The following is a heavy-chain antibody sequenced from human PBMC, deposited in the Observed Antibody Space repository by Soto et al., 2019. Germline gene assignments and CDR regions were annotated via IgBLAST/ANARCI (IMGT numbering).Heavy chain of an antibody. D-gene: IGHD3-22*01. CDR2: ISGSGDRT. CDR1: GFPFGNYP. CDR3: VKDDGGYPSTAPH. V-gene: IGHV3-23*01. J-gene: IGHJ4*02. Sequence: EVQLLESGGGLVQPGGSLSLPCEPSGFPFGNYPMGWVRRAPGRGLDWVSGISGSGDRTYYADSAKGRFTISKDISKNSLSLQLDSLGVEDTAVYFCVKDDGGYPSTAPHWGQGTLVTVSS.